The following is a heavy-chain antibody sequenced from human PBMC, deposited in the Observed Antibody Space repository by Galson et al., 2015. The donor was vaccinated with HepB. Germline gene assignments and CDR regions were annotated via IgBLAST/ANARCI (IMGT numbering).Heavy chain of an antibody. Sequence: SLRLSCAASGFTFSSYGMHWVRQAPGKGLEWVAVISYDGSNKYYADSVKGRFTISRDNSKNTLYLQMNSLRAEDTAVYYCAKDVIAVAGTHYYYYGMDVWGQGTTVTVSS. CDR2: ISYDGSNK. CDR1: GFTFSSYG. J-gene: IGHJ6*02. V-gene: IGHV3-30*18. CDR3: AKDVIAVAGTHYYYYGMDV. D-gene: IGHD6-19*01.